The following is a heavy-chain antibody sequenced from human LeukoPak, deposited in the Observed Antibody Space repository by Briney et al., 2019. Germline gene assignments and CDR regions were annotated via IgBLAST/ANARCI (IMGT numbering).Heavy chain of an antibody. CDR1: GFTFSNAW. D-gene: IGHD3-3*01. CDR3: LYFLSDYSFVYY. J-gene: IGHJ4*02. V-gene: IGHV3-15*01. CDR2: IKSKTDGGTT. Sequence: GGSLRLSCAASGFTFSNAWMSWVRQAPGKGLEWVGRIKSKTDGGTTDYAAPVKGRLTISRDDSKNTLYLQMYSLETEVTAIIYCLYFLSDYSFVYYWGQGTLVTVFS.